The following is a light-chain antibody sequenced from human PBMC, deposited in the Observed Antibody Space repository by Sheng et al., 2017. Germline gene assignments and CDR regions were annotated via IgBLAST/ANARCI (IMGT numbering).Light chain of an antibody. V-gene: IGKV1-5*03. J-gene: IGKJ1*01. CDR2: KAS. CDR1: QGISNY. CDR3: QQYSNSWT. Sequence: DIQMTQSPSSLSASVGDRVTITCRASQGISNYLAWYQQKPGKVPKILIYKASSLESGVPSRFSGSGSGTEYTLTISSLQPDDSATYYCQQYSNSWTFGQGTKVEIK.